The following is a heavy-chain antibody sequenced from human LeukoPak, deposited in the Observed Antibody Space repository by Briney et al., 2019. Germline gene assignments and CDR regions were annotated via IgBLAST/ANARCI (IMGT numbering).Heavy chain of an antibody. Sequence: RSGGSLRLSCAASGFTFSSYWMNWVRQAPGKGLVWVSRIASDGSSTTNADSVKGRFSISRDNAKNTLYLQMNSLRVEDTAVYYCARGRPHGNDYWGQGTLVTVSS. J-gene: IGHJ4*02. CDR1: GFTFSSYW. CDR3: ARGRPHGNDY. V-gene: IGHV3-74*01. CDR2: IASDGSST. D-gene: IGHD4-23*01.